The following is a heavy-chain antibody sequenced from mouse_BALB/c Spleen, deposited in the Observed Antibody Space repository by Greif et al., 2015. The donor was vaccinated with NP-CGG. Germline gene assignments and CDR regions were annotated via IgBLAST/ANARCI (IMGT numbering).Heavy chain of an antibody. Sequence: DVKLVESGGGLVKPGGSLKLSCAASGFTFSSYAMSWVRQTPEKRLEWVATISSGGSYTYYPDSVKGRFTISRDNAKNSLYMQMSSLRAEDTAMYCCARQGGSSHFDYWGQGTTLTVS. CDR2: ISSGGSYT. CDR3: ARQGGSSHFDY. CDR1: GFTFSSYA. J-gene: IGHJ2*01. V-gene: IGHV5-9-3*01. D-gene: IGHD1-1*01.